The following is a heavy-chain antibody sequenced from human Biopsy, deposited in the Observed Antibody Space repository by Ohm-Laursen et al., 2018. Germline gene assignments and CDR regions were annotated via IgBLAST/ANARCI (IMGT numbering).Heavy chain of an antibody. J-gene: IGHJ6*02. CDR1: GFSFSSYT. V-gene: IGHV3-21*01. CDR3: ARIFLVGVTPGYGMDV. D-gene: IGHD1-26*01. Sequence: SLRLSCAASGFSFSSYTITWVRQAPGKGLEWVSSISSSGNFMYYTDSVKGRFTISRDNAKNSLYLQMNSLRAEDTALYYCARIFLVGVTPGYGMDVWGQGTTVTVSS. CDR2: ISSSGNFM.